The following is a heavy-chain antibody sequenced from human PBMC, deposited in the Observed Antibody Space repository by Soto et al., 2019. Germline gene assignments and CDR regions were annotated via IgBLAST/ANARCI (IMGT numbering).Heavy chain of an antibody. V-gene: IGHV1-18*04. D-gene: IGHD3-10*01. J-gene: IGHJ4*02. CDR1: GYTFTSYG. Sequence: ASVKVSFKASGYTFTSYGISWLRQAPGQGLEWMGWISAYSGNTNYAQKLQGRVTMTTDTSTSTAYMELRSLRSDDTAVYYCARDRGVRGVRSLPIDYWGQGTLVTVSS. CDR2: ISAYSGNT. CDR3: ARDRGVRGVRSLPIDY.